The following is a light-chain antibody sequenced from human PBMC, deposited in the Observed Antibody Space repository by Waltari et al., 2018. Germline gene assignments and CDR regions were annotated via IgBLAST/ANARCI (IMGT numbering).Light chain of an antibody. CDR1: QSVLYSSNNKNY. CDR2: WAS. Sequence: DIVMTQSPDSLAVSLGERATFNCKSSQSVLYSSNNKNYLAWYQQKPGQPPKLLIYWASTRESGVPDRFRGSGSETDFTLTISSLQAEDVAAYYCQQYYSTPLTFGGGTKVEIK. V-gene: IGKV4-1*01. CDR3: QQYYSTPLT. J-gene: IGKJ4*01.